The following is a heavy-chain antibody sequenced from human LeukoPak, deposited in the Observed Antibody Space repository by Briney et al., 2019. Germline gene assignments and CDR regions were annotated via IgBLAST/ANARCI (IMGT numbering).Heavy chain of an antibody. Sequence: PGGSLRLSCAASGFTFSSYAMSWVRRAPGKGLEGVSAISGSGGSTYYADSVKGRFTISRDNRKNLLHLQMNSLRPDDSAVYYCVKDLGSAITSALALDVWGQGTTVTVSS. CDR3: VKDLGSAITSALALDV. V-gene: IGHV3-23*01. D-gene: IGHD2-15*01. J-gene: IGHJ6*02. CDR1: GFTFSSYA. CDR2: ISGSGGST.